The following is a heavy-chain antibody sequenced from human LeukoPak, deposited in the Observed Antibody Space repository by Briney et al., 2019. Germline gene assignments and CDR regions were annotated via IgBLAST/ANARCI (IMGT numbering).Heavy chain of an antibody. D-gene: IGHD5-18*01. CDR1: GYSFTKYW. CDR2: SYPGGDSDT. CDR3: ALKRGYSIGATDAFDI. J-gene: IGHJ3*02. V-gene: IGHV5-51*01. Sequence: GESLKISCKGSGYSFTKYWIAWVRQMPGNGLELMGISYPGGDSDTTYSPSFQGQVTLSADKSITTAYLQWGSLKASDTAMYYCALKRGYSIGATDAFDIWGQGTMVTASS.